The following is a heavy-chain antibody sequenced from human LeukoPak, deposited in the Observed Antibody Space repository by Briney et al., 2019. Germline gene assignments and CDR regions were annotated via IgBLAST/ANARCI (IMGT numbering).Heavy chain of an antibody. V-gene: IGHV4-34*01. Sequence: SETLSLTCAVYGVSLRGYYWSWIRQSPEKGLEWIGEISHEGDSIYSPSLKRRLTLSVDMSTNQFSLKLRSVTAADTADCARGRNYVSDYYFDVWGKGTTVIVSS. CDR1: GVSLRGYY. CDR3: GRNYVSDYYFDV. D-gene: IGHD1-7*01. J-gene: IGHJ6*03. CDR2: ISHEGDS.